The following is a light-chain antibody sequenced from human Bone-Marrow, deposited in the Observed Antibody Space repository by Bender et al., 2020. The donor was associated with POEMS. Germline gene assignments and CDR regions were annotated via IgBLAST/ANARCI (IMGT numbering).Light chain of an antibody. V-gene: IGLV2-14*01. J-gene: IGLJ1*01. CDR1: SSDVGGYNY. Sequence: QSALTQPASVSGSPGQSITISCTGTSSDVGGYNYVSWYQQHPGEVPKLLIYDVSYRPSGVSNRFSGSKSCNTASLTISGLRTGDEADDYCRSYTSSYTLVFGTGTKVTVL. CDR2: DVS. CDR3: RSYTSSYTLV.